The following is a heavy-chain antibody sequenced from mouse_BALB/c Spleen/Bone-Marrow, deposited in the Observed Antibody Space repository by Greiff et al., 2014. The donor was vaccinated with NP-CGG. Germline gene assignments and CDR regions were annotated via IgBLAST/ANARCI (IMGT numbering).Heavy chain of an antibody. CDR1: GYSFTDYN. J-gene: IGHJ3*01. D-gene: IGHD2-3*01. CDR2: IDPYNGDT. CDR3: ARDGYYVGFAY. Sequence: EVKLMESGPELVKPGASVKVSCKASGYSFTDYNMYWVKQSHGKGLESIGYIDPYNGDTSYNQKFKGRATLTVDKSSNTAFMHLNSLTSEDSAVYYCARDGYYVGFAYWGQGTLVTVSA. V-gene: IGHV1S135*01.